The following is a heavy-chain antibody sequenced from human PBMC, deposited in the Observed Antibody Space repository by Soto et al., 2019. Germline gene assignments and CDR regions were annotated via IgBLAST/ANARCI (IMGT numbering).Heavy chain of an antibody. CDR1: GYTFTGYY. V-gene: IGHV1-2*02. Sequence: QVQLVQSGAEVKKPGASVKVSCKASGYTFTGYYMHWVRQAPGQGREWMGWINPNSGGTNYAQKFQGRVTMTRDTSISTAYMELSRLRSDDTAVYYCASRTEGVAGTYYYYGMDVWGQGTTVTVSS. J-gene: IGHJ6*02. D-gene: IGHD6-19*01. CDR2: INPNSGGT. CDR3: ASRTEGVAGTYYYYGMDV.